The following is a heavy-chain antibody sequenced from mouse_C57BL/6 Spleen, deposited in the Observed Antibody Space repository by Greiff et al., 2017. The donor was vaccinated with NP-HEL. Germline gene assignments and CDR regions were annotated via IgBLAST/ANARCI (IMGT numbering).Heavy chain of an antibody. J-gene: IGHJ3*01. V-gene: IGHV5-9-1*02. CDR3: TRDRNYDYSAWFAY. Sequence: EVKLMESGEGLVKPGGSLKLSCAASGFTFSSYAISWVRQTPEKRLEWVAYISSGGDYISYADTVKGRFTISRDNARNTLYLQMSSLKSEDTAMYYCTRDRNYDYSAWFAYWGQGTLVTVSA. CDR2: ISSGGDYI. D-gene: IGHD2-4*01. CDR1: GFTFSSYA.